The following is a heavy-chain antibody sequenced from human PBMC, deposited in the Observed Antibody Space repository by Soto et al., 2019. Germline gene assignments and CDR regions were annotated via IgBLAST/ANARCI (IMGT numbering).Heavy chain of an antibody. Sequence: ASVKVSCKASGYTFTGYYMHWVRQAPGQGLEWMGWINPNSGGTNYAQKFQGRVTMTRDTSISTAYMELSRLRSDDTAVYYCAREYYYDSSGYFWFDPWGQGTLVTVSS. CDR1: GYTFTGYY. D-gene: IGHD3-22*01. CDR3: AREYYYDSSGYFWFDP. V-gene: IGHV1-2*02. J-gene: IGHJ5*02. CDR2: INPNSGGT.